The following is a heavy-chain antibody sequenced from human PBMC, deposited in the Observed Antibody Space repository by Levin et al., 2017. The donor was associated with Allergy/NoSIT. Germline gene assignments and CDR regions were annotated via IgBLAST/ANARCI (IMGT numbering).Heavy chain of an antibody. CDR1: GGSVSRGSYY. CDR2: IYYSGST. CDR3: ARMDPIRYVYYFDY. Sequence: SQTLSLTCTVSGGSVSRGSYYWGWIRQPPGKGLEWIGYIYYSGSTNYNPSLKSRVTISVDTSKNQFSLKLSSVTAADTAVYYCARMDPIRYVYYFDYWGQGTLVTVSS. J-gene: IGHJ4*02. D-gene: IGHD5-12*01. V-gene: IGHV4-61*01.